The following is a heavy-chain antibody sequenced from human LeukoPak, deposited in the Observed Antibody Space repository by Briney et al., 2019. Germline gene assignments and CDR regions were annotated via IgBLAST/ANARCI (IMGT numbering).Heavy chain of an antibody. CDR3: ARGIAAAGLYYYYMDV. J-gene: IGHJ6*03. Sequence: GASVKVSCKASGGTFSGYAISWVRQAPGQGLEWMGGIIPIFGTVNYAQKFQGRVTITADESTSTAYMELSSLRSEDTAVYYCARGIAAAGLYYYYMDVWGKGTTVTVSS. CDR2: IIPIFGTV. CDR1: GGTFSGYA. D-gene: IGHD6-13*01. V-gene: IGHV1-69*13.